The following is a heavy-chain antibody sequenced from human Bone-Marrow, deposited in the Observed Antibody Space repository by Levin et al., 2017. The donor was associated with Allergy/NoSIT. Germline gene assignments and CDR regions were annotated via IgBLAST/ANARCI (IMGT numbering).Heavy chain of an antibody. J-gene: IGHJ4*02. D-gene: IGHD4-23*01. V-gene: IGHV4-59*01. CDR1: DGSINTYF. CDR3: AGGWAPGGDSDASLNY. CDR2: IHEIGST. Sequence: AGGSLRLSCTVSDGSINTYFWHWIRQSPGRGLEWIGHIHEIGSTKYNPSLKSRVTISLDTSNNQFSLRLTSVTPADTAVYYCAGGWAPGGDSDASLNYWGQGTLVTVS.